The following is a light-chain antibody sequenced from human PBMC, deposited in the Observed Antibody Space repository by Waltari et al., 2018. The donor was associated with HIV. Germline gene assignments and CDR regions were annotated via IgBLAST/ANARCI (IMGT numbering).Light chain of an antibody. CDR2: EVT. V-gene: IGLV2-14*03. J-gene: IGLJ3*02. CDR3: CSYTVTGTLNWV. Sequence: QSALTQPASVSGSPGQSITISCTGTYTDVGRYHYVSWYQQHPGKAPRRLIYEVTNRPSGVSNRFSGSKSGNTASLTISGLQVEDEAVYYCCSYTVTGTLNWVFGGGTKLTVL. CDR1: YTDVGRYHY.